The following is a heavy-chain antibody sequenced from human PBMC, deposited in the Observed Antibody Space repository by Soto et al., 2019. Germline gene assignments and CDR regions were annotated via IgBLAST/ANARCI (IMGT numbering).Heavy chain of an antibody. CDR2: ISSSSSYI. CDR3: ARDSLTMVRGADDAFDI. CDR1: GFTFSSYS. D-gene: IGHD3-10*01. J-gene: IGHJ3*02. V-gene: IGHV3-21*01. Sequence: EVQLVESGGGLVKPGGSLRLSCAASGFTFSSYSMNWVRQAPGKGLEWVSSISSSSSYIYYADSVKGRFTISRDNAKNSLYLQMNSLRAEDTAVYYCARDSLTMVRGADDAFDIWGQGTMSPSLQ.